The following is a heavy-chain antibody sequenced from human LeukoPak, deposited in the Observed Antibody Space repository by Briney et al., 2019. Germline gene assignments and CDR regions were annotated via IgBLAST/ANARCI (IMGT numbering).Heavy chain of an antibody. J-gene: IGHJ4*02. CDR2: ISHDGSNN. CDR3: ARMNYVSSGWGAPFDY. V-gene: IGHV3-30*03. Sequence: GRSLRLSCAASRFTFSNYGMHWVRQAPGKGLEWVVVISHDGSNNNYADSVKGRFTISRDNAKDSLYLQMNSLRAEDTAVYYCARMNYVSSGWGAPFDYWGQGTLVTVSS. CDR1: RFTFSNYG. D-gene: IGHD1-7*01.